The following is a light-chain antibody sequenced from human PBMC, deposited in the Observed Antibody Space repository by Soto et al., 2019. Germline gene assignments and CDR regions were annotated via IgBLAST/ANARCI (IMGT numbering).Light chain of an antibody. CDR2: AAS. CDR1: QSISNN. J-gene: IGKJ4*01. CDR3: QQSYRTPLT. Sequence: DIQMTQSPSSLSASVGDRVTITCRASQSISNNLNWYQQKPGKAPRLLIYAASSLQSGVPSRFSGSGSGTEFTLVINRLQPEEFTTYYCQQSYRTPLTFGGGTKVEIK. V-gene: IGKV1-39*01.